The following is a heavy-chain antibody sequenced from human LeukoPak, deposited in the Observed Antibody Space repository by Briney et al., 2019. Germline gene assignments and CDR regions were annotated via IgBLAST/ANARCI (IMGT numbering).Heavy chain of an antibody. CDR3: TRVGYIDEGIDY. V-gene: IGHV3-74*01. CDR1: GFTFSDDW. D-gene: IGHD5-24*01. CDR2: INTDGSIT. Sequence: GGSLRLSCAASGFTFSDDWIHWVRQAPGKWLVWVSRINTDGSITNYADSVKGRFTISRDNAKNSLYLPMISLRAEDTAIYYCTRVGYIDEGIDYWGQGTLVTVSS. J-gene: IGHJ4*02.